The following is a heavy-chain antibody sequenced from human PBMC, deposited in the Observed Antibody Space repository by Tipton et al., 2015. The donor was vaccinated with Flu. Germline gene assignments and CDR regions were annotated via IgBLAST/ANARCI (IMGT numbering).Heavy chain of an antibody. Sequence: QLVQSGAEVKKPGSSVKVSCKASGGTFSSYAISWVRQAPGQGLEWMGGIIPIFGNANYAQKFQGRVTITADESTSTAYMELSSLRSGGAAGYFWASQWRAEGDYDSSGYFNPPNYWGQGTLVTVSP. J-gene: IGHJ4*02. CDR1: GGTFSSYA. CDR2: IIPIFGNA. D-gene: IGHD3-22*01. CDR3: ASQWRAEGDYDSSGYFNPPNY. V-gene: IGHV1-69*01.